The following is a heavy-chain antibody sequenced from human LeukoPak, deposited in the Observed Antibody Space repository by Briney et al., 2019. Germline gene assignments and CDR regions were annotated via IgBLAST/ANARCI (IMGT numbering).Heavy chain of an antibody. J-gene: IGHJ4*02. V-gene: IGHV1-18*01. CDR2: ISGYSGNT. D-gene: IGHD6-19*01. Sequence: GASVKVSCKTSGYSFITYSINWGRQAPGQGLEWRGWISGYSGNTNYAQERQGRVTMTIDTSTGTAYMEVRSLRSDDTAVYYCARGHSSGRDYYFDYWGQGTLVTVSS. CDR3: ARGHSSGRDYYFDY. CDR1: GYSFITYS.